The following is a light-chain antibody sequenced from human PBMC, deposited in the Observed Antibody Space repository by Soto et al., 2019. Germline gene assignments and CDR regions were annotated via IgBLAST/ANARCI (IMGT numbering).Light chain of an antibody. CDR1: SSDVGGYNY. V-gene: IGLV2-14*01. CDR3: TSYTSTTTYV. Sequence: ALTQPASVSGSPGQSITISCTGTSSDVGGYNYVSWYQQHPGKAPKLMIYEVSNRPSGVSNRFSGSKSGNTASLTISGLQAEDEADYYCTSYTSTTTYVFGTGTKLTVL. J-gene: IGLJ1*01. CDR2: EVS.